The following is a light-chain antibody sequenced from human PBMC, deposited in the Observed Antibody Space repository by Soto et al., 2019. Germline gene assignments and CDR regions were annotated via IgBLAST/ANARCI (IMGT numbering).Light chain of an antibody. J-gene: IGKJ2*01. CDR3: QQYYNWPPFT. V-gene: IGKV3-15*01. Sequence: EIVMTQSPATLSVSPGERVTLSCRASQSAGTSIAWYQQKPGQAPRLLIYGASTRATGVPARFSGSGSGTAFTLTISSLQSEDFANYYCQQYYNWPPFTFGQGTKLEIK. CDR1: QSAGTS. CDR2: GAS.